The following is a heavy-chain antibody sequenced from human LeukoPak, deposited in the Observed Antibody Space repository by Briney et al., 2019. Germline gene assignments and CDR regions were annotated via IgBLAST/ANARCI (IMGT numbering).Heavy chain of an antibody. CDR2: INHSGST. V-gene: IGHV4-34*01. CDR1: GGSFSGYY. J-gene: IGHJ4*02. Sequence: SETLCLTCAVYGGSFSGYYWSWIRQPPGKGLEWIGEINHSGSTNYNPSLKSRVTISVDTSKNQFSLKLSSVTAADTAVYYCASGLKASYSSSWYSAGYWGQGTLVTVSS. D-gene: IGHD6-13*01. CDR3: ASGLKASYSSSWYSAGY.